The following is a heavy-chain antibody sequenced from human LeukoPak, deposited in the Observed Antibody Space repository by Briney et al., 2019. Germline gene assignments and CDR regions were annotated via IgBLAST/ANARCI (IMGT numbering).Heavy chain of an antibody. CDR3: ARVQYQLLQGLDY. Sequence: ASVKVSCKPSGGTLSSYAISWVRQAPGQGLEWMGGIIPIFGTANYAQKFQGRVTITADESTSTAYMELSSLRSEDTAVYYCARVQYQLLQGLDYWGQGTLVTVSS. J-gene: IGHJ4*02. D-gene: IGHD2-2*01. V-gene: IGHV1-69*13. CDR2: IIPIFGTA. CDR1: GGTLSSYA.